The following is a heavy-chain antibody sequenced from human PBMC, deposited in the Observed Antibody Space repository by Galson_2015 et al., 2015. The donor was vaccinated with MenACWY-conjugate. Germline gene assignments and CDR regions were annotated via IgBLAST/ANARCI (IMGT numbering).Heavy chain of an antibody. CDR3: AKRIAPSGAPYYFDS. D-gene: IGHD6-13*01. J-gene: IGHJ4*02. Sequence: SLRLSCAASGFTFNNYAMSWFRHSPGRGLEWVSAINGDDDPPFYAEAVKGRFTVARDSARNTVYLQMKSLRPEDTAIYYCAKRIAPSGAPYYFDSWGQGTLVTVSS. CDR1: GFTFNNYA. V-gene: IGHV3-23*01. CDR2: INGDDDPP.